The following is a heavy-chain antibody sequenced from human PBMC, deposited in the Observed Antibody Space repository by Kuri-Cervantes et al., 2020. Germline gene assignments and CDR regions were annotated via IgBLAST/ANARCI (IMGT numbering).Heavy chain of an antibody. CDR1: GFTFSSYG. J-gene: IGHJ3*02. CDR2: ISSSSSYI. CDR3: AIHRKAYYYDSSGRKNAFDI. Sequence: GGSLRLSCAASGFTFSSYGMHWVRQAPGKGLEWVSSISSSSSYIYYADSVKGRFTISRDNAKNSLYLQMNSLRAEDTAVYYCAIHRKAYYYDSSGRKNAFDIWGQGTMVTVSS. D-gene: IGHD3-22*01. V-gene: IGHV3-21*01.